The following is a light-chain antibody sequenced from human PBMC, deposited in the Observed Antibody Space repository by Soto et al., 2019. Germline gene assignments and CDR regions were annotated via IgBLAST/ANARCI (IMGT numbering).Light chain of an antibody. Sequence: QSVLTQTPSASGTPGQRVTISCSGGTFNIGINDVYWYQQLPGTAPKLLIYRNSRRPSGVPDRFSGSKSGNTASLTVSGLQAEDEADYYCSSYAGSDKYYVFGTGTKVTVL. V-gene: IGLV1-44*01. J-gene: IGLJ1*01. CDR3: SSYAGSDKYYV. CDR1: TFNIGIND. CDR2: RNS.